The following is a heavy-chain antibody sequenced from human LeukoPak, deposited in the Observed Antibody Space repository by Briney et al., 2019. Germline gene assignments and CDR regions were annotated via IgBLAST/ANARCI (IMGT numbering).Heavy chain of an antibody. D-gene: IGHD1-7*01. Sequence: ASVKVSCKASGYTFTSYGISWVRQAPGQGLEWMGWISAYNGNTDYAQNLQGRVTMTTDTSTSTAYMELRSLRSDDTAVYYCARSPRTRDYFDYWGQGTLVTVSS. J-gene: IGHJ4*02. CDR3: ARSPRTRDYFDY. V-gene: IGHV1-18*01. CDR1: GYTFTSYG. CDR2: ISAYNGNT.